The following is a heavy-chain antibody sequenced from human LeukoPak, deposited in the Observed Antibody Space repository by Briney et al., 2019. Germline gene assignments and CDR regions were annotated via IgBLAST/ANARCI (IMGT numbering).Heavy chain of an antibody. D-gene: IGHD1-14*01. CDR1: GYTLTELS. CDR3: ATVRPAPQIIRGAFDI. V-gene: IGHV1-24*01. CDR2: FDPEDGET. Sequence: ATAKVSCKVSGYTLTELSMHWVRQAPGKGLEWMGGFDPEDGETIYAQKFQGRVTMTEDTSTDTAYMELSSLRSEDTAVYYCATVRPAPQIIRGAFDIWGQGTMVTVSS. J-gene: IGHJ3*02.